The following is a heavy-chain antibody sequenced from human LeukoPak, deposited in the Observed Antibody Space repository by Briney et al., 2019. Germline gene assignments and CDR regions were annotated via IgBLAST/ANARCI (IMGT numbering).Heavy chain of an antibody. CDR1: GGSFSGYY. D-gene: IGHD5-24*01. J-gene: IGHJ5*02. CDR2: INHSGST. CDR3: ARGKRWLQTRNWFDP. Sequence: SETLSLTCAVYGGSFSGYYWSWIRQPPGKGLEWIGEINHSGSTNYNPSLKSRVTISVDTSKNQFSLKLSSVTAADTAVYYCARGKRWLQTRNWFDPWGQGTLVTVSS. V-gene: IGHV4-34*01.